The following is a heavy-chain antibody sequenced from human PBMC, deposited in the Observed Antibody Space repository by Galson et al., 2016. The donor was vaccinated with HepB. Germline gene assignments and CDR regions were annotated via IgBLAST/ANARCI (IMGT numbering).Heavy chain of an antibody. CDR1: GFTFSSYS. D-gene: IGHD3-16*01. CDR3: ATLDLGVGQPIRDN. V-gene: IGHV3-7*03. Sequence: SLRLSCAASGFTFSSYSMNWVRQAPGKGLEWVANIKPDGSENYYVDSVKGRFTVSRDNAKNSQYLQMNSLRAEDTAVYYCATLDLGVGQPIRDNWGQGILVSVSS. J-gene: IGHJ4*02. CDR2: IKPDGSEN.